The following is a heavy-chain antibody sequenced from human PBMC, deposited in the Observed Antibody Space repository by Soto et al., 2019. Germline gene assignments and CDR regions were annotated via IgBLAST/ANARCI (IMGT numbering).Heavy chain of an antibody. Sequence: PVGSLRLSCAASGFTFSSYGMHWVRQAPGKGLEWVAVISYDGSNKCYADSVKGRFTISRDNSKNTLYLQMNSLRAEDTAVYYCAKNPLRLAVAGPFDYWGQGTLVTVSS. CDR2: ISYDGSNK. CDR1: GFTFSSYG. D-gene: IGHD6-19*01. CDR3: AKNPLRLAVAGPFDY. V-gene: IGHV3-30*18. J-gene: IGHJ4*02.